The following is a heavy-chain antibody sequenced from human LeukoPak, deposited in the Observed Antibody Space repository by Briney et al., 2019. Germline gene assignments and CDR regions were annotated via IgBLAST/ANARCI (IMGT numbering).Heavy chain of an antibody. CDR2: ISSSTYI. Sequence: GGSLRLSCAASGFTFSSYDMNWVRQAPGKGLEWVSSISSSTYIYYADSVKGRFTISRDNAKNSLYLQMNSLRAEDTAVYYCAKEALLWFGESFDYWGQGTLVTVSS. V-gene: IGHV3-21*04. CDR3: AKEALLWFGESFDY. J-gene: IGHJ4*02. D-gene: IGHD3-10*01. CDR1: GFTFSSYD.